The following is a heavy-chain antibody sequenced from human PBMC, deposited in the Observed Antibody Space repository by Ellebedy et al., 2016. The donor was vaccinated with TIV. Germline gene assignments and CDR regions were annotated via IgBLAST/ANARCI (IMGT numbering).Heavy chain of an antibody. CDR3: AACAWSRGWFDP. D-gene: IGHD2-8*02. J-gene: IGHJ5*02. CDR2: IFYSGDT. V-gene: IGHV4-59*01. CDR1: GGSIRSYY. Sequence: MPSETLSLTCTVSGGSIRSYYWSWIRQPPGRGLEWIGYIFYSGDTKYNPSLKSRASISLDTSKNEFSLNLRSVTAADTAVYYCAACAWSRGWFDPWGQGTLVTVSS.